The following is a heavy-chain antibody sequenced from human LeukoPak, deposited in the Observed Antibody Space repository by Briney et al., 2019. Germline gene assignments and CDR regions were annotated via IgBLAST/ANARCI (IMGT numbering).Heavy chain of an antibody. CDR3: TRGASAQWFGELFSAFDI. J-gene: IGHJ3*02. V-gene: IGHV6-1*01. D-gene: IGHD3-10*01. Sequence: SQTLSLTCAISGDSVSSNSAAWNWIRQSPSRGLEWLGRTYYRSKWYNDYAVSVKSRITINPDTSKNQFSLQLNSVTPEDTAVYYCTRGASAQWFGELFSAFDIWGQGTMVTVSS. CDR2: TYYRSKWYN. CDR1: GDSVSSNSAA.